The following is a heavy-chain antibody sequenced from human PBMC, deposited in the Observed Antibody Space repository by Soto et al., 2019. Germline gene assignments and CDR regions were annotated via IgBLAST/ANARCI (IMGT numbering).Heavy chain of an antibody. CDR2: ISGSGSPT. V-gene: IGHV3-23*01. D-gene: IGHD1-26*01. CDR1: GFTFSSYA. Sequence: EVQLLESGGGLGQPGGSLRLSCAASGFTFSSYAMTWVRQAPGRGLEWVSAISGSGSPTYYADSVKGRFTISRDNSKNSLYLQMNSLRAVDTVVYYCARDMPGGTYTYYYGMDVWGQGTTVTVSS. CDR3: ARDMPGGTYTYYYGMDV. J-gene: IGHJ6*02.